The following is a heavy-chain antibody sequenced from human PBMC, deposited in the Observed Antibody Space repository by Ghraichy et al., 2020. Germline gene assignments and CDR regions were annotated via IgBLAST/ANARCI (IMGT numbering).Heavy chain of an antibody. CDR1: GFTFSDYY. J-gene: IGHJ4*02. V-gene: IGHV3-11*01. Sequence: GGSLRLSCAASGFTFSDYYMSWIRQAPGKGLEWVSYISSSGSTIYYADSVKGRFTISRDNAKNSLYLQMNSLRAEDTAVYYCARPSSSSWFVFDYWGQGTLVTVSS. D-gene: IGHD6-13*01. CDR3: ARPSSSSWFVFDY. CDR2: ISSSGSTI.